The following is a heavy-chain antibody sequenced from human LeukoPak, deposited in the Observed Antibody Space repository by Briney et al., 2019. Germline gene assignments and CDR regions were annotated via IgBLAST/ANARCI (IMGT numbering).Heavy chain of an antibody. V-gene: IGHV3-33*01. CDR3: ARDREGYSSSWYSRYYYYYYGMGV. CDR1: GFTFSNYG. CDR2: IWYDGSNK. J-gene: IGHJ6*02. Sequence: GRSLRLSCAASGFTFSNYGMHWVRQAPGKGLEWVAVIWYDGSNKYYGDSVKGRFTISRDNSKNTLYLQMNSLRAEDTAVYYCARDREGYSSSWYSRYYYYYYGMGVWGQGTTVTVSS. D-gene: IGHD6-13*01.